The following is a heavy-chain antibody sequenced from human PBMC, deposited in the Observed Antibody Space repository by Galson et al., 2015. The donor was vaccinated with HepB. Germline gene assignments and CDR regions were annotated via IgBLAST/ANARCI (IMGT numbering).Heavy chain of an antibody. CDR3: AAIGYCGSTTCYHV. D-gene: IGHD2-2*01. CDR2: ISESGDSK. CDR1: GFTFSSYA. V-gene: IGHV3-23*01. Sequence: SLRLSCAASGFTFSSYALSWVRQAPGKGLEWVSTISESGDSKFYADSVKGRFTISRDSSKNTLYLQMSSLRAEDTAVYYCAAIGYCGSTTCYHVWGKGTTVTVSS. J-gene: IGHJ6*04.